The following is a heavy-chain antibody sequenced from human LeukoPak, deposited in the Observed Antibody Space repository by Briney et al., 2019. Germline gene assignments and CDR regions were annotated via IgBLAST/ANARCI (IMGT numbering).Heavy chain of an antibody. CDR2: IYHSGST. Sequence: SQTLSLTCAVSGGSISSGGYSWSWIRQPPGKGLEWIGYIYHSGSTYYNPSLKSRVTISVDRSRNQFTLQLNSVTPDDTALYYCARDQPWTNGFDIWGQGTMVTVSS. CDR1: GGSISSGGYS. CDR3: ARDQPWTNGFDI. V-gene: IGHV4-30-2*01. D-gene: IGHD3/OR15-3a*01. J-gene: IGHJ3*02.